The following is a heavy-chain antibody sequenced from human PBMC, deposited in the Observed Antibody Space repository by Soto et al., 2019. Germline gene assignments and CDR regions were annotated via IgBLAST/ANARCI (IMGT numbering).Heavy chain of an antibody. CDR1: GFTFSSYG. J-gene: IGHJ4*02. D-gene: IGHD2-15*01. CDR3: AKDQIARGGVAPYDY. Sequence: GGSLRLSCAASGFTFSSYGMHWVRQAPGKGLEWVAVISYDGSNKYYADSVKGRFTISRDNSKNTLYLQMNSLRAEDTAVYYCAKDQIARGGVAPYDYGGQETLVTVSS. CDR2: ISYDGSNK. V-gene: IGHV3-30*18.